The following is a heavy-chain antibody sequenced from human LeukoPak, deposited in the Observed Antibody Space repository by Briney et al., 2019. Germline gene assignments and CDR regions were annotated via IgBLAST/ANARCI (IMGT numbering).Heavy chain of an antibody. CDR3: ASPYEFGEPLEAFDI. D-gene: IGHD3-10*01. J-gene: IGHJ3*02. V-gene: IGHV4-39*07. CDR1: GGSISSSSYY. Sequence: SETLSLTCTVSGGSISSSSYYWGWIRQPPGKGLEWIGSIYYSGSTYYNPSLKSRVTISVDTSKNQFSLKLSPVTAADTAVYYCASPYEFGEPLEAFDIWGQGTMVTVSS. CDR2: IYYSGST.